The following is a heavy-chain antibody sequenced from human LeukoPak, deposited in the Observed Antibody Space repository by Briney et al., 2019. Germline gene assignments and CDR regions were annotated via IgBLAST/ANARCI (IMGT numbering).Heavy chain of an antibody. D-gene: IGHD2-8*01. CDR3: TTAGMLYFIHYYYYMDV. Sequence: PGGSLRLSCAASGFTFSNAWMSWVRQAPGKGLEWVGRIKSKTDGGTTDYAAPVKGRFTISRDDSKNTLYLQMNSLKTEDTAVYYCTTAGMLYFIHYYYYMDVWGKGTTVTVSS. V-gene: IGHV3-15*01. J-gene: IGHJ6*03. CDR1: GFTFSNAW. CDR2: IKSKTDGGTT.